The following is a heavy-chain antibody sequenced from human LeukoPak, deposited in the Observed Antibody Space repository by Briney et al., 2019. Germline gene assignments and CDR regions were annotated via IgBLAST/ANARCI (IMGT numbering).Heavy chain of an antibody. J-gene: IGHJ6*03. V-gene: IGHV3-9*01. CDR2: ISWNSGSI. CDR3: AKEGQQLVRDYYYYYMDV. Sequence: GGSLRLSCAASGFTFDDYAMHWVRQAPGKGLEWVSGISWNSGSIGYADSVKGRFTISRDNAKNSHYLQMNSLRAEDTALYYCAKEGQQLVRDYYYYYMDVWGKGTTVTVSS. D-gene: IGHD6-13*01. CDR1: GFTFDDYA.